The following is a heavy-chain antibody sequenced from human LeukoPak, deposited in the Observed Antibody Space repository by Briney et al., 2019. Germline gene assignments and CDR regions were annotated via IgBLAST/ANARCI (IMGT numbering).Heavy chain of an antibody. D-gene: IGHD1-7*01. J-gene: IGHJ4*02. V-gene: IGHV4-39*07. Sequence: SETLSLTCTVSGGSISSSSYYWGWIRQPPGKGLEWIGEINHSGSTNYNPSLKSRVTISVDTSKNQFSLKLSSVTAADTAVYYCARDNYIPDYWGQGILVTVSS. CDR3: ARDNYIPDY. CDR2: INHSGST. CDR1: GGSISSSSYY.